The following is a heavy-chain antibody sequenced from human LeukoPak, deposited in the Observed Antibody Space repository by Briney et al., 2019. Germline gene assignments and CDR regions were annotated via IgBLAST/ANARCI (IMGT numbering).Heavy chain of an antibody. V-gene: IGHV3-21*01. CDR3: ARLGGGDYYYYGMDV. CDR1: GFTFSSYS. D-gene: IGHD3-16*01. CDR2: ISSSSSYI. J-gene: IGHJ6*02. Sequence: GGSLRLSCAASGFTFSSYSMNWVRQAPGKGLEWVSSISSSSSYIYYADSVKGRFTISRDSAKNSLYLQMNSLRAEDTALYYWARLGGGDYYYYGMDVWGQGTTVTVSS.